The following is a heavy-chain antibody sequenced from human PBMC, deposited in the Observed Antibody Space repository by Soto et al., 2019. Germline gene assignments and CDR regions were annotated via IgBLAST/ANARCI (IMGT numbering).Heavy chain of an antibody. Sequence: EVQLVESGGGLVQPGGSLRLSCAASGFTFSSYSMNWVRQAPGKGLEWVSYISSSSSTIYYADSVKGRFTISRDNAKNSLYLQMNSLRDEDTAVYYCAPRKRDPWGGAGDYWGQGTLVTVSS. V-gene: IGHV3-48*02. CDR3: APRKRDPWGGAGDY. J-gene: IGHJ4*02. CDR1: GFTFSSYS. CDR2: ISSSSSTI. D-gene: IGHD2-21*01.